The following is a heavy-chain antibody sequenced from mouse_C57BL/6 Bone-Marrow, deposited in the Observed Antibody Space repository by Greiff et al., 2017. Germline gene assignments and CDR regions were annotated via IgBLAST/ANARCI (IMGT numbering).Heavy chain of an antibody. V-gene: IGHV1-59*01. Sequence: QVHVKQPGAELVRPGTSVKLSCKASGYTFTSYWMHWVKQRPGQGLEWIGVIDPSDSYTNYNQKFKGKATLTVDTSSSTAYMQLSSLTSEDSAVYYCARRARISGGFAYWGQGTLVTVSA. CDR1: GYTFTSYW. CDR2: IDPSDSYT. CDR3: ARRARISGGFAY. D-gene: IGHD3-3*01. J-gene: IGHJ3*01.